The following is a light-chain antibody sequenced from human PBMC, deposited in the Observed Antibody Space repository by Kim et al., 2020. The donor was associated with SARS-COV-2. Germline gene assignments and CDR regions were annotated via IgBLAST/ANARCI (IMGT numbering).Light chain of an antibody. CDR3: QVWDSSKDRDV. J-gene: IGLJ1*01. V-gene: IGLV3-21*04. CDR1: DIGRKS. CDR2: YDH. Sequence: APGKTAWNTRGVEDIGRKSVEWYQVKPGTAPGMVIYYDHGRPSGMRGRFSGSNPGNTATLTINRVEAGDEADYYCQVWDSSKDRDVFSTGTKVTVL.